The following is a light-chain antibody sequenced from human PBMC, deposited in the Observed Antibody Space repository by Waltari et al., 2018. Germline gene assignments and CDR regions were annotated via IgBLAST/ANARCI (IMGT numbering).Light chain of an antibody. V-gene: IGLV1-44*01. J-gene: IGLJ1*01. Sequence: QSVLTQPPSASGTPGQRVTISCSGGSSNIGSNAVSWYQQLPGAAPKVLIPRNNQRPSGGPDRFSGSKSGTSASLAISGLQSEDEADYYCAGWDDTLNGPLFGTGTKVTVL. CDR2: RNN. CDR1: SSNIGSNA. CDR3: AGWDDTLNGPL.